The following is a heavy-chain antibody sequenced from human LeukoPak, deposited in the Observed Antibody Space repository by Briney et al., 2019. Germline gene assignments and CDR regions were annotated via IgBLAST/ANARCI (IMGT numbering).Heavy chain of an antibody. Sequence: PGGTLRLSCAASGFTFSNYGMSWVRQAPGKGLEWVSGFRGSGGSTYYADSVKGRFTISRDNAKNSLYLQMNSLRAEDTAVYYCAELGITMIGGVWGKGTTVTISS. J-gene: IGHJ6*04. CDR1: GFTFSNYG. V-gene: IGHV3-23*01. CDR3: AELGITMIGGV. D-gene: IGHD3-10*02. CDR2: FRGSGGST.